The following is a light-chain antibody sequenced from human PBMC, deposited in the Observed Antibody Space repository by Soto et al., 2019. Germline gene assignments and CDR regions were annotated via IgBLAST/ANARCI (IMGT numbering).Light chain of an antibody. J-gene: IGKJ4*01. Sequence: EIVLAQSPATLSLSPGERATLSCRASQSVGNFLAWYQHSPGQAPRLLILNASTRATGIPPRFSGSGSGTDFTLTISRLEPEDFAVYYCQQRRNWPLTFGGGTKVEIK. CDR1: QSVGNF. CDR3: QQRRNWPLT. V-gene: IGKV3-11*01. CDR2: NAS.